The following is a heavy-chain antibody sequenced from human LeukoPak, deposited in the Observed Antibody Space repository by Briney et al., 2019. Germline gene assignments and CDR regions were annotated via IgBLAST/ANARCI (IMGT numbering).Heavy chain of an antibody. Sequence: ASVKVSCKASGYTFTGYYLHWVRQAAGQGLEWMGWINPNSGATNYAQKFQGRVTVTRDTSISTAYMELSRLRSDDTAVYYCARADYDDYYFDYWGQGTLVTVSS. D-gene: IGHD4-17*01. J-gene: IGHJ4*02. V-gene: IGHV1-2*02. CDR2: INPNSGAT. CDR1: GYTFTGYY. CDR3: ARADYDDYYFDY.